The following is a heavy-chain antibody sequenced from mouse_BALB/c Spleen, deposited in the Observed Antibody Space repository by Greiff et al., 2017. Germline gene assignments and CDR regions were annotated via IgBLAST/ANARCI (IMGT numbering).Heavy chain of an antibody. CDR1: GYSFTGYY. CDR3: ARDGLDGSSYEDAMDY. Sequence: VQLQQSGPELVKPGASVKISCKASGYSFTGYYMHWVKQSHVKSLEWIGRINPYNGATSYNQNFKDKASLTVDKSSSTAYMELHSLTSEDSAVYYCARDGLDGSSYEDAMDYWGQGTSVTVSS. CDR2: INPYNGAT. D-gene: IGHD1-1*01. J-gene: IGHJ4*01. V-gene: IGHV1-31*01.